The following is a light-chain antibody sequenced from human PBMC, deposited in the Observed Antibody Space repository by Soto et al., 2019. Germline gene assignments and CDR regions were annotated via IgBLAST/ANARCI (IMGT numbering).Light chain of an antibody. V-gene: IGKV1-6*01. CDR1: QGIRND. CDR2: AAS. CDR3: LQDYNFPIT. J-gene: IGKJ1*01. Sequence: AIQMTQSPSSLSATVGDRVTITCRASQGIRNDLGWYQQKPGKAPKLLIYAASSLQSGVPSRFSGTGSGTDFTLTISSLQPEDFATYYCLQDYNFPITFGQGTKVEIK.